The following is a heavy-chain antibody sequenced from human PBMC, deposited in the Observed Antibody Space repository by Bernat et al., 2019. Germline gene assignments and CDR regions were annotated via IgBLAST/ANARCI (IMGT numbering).Heavy chain of an antibody. CDR3: ARDSTVTTYLGY. Sequence: QVQLVQSGAEVKKPGASVKVSCKASGYTFTSYYMHWVRQAPGQGLEWMGIINPSGGSTSYAQKFQGRDTMTRDTSTNTVYMELSSLRSGDTAVYYCARDSTVTTYLGYWGQGTLVTVSS. CDR1: GYTFTSYY. CDR2: INPSGGST. J-gene: IGHJ4*02. D-gene: IGHD4-17*01. V-gene: IGHV1-46*01.